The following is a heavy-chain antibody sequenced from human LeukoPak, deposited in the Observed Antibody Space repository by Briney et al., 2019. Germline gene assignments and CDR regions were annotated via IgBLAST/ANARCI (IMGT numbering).Heavy chain of an antibody. V-gene: IGHV4-59*01. D-gene: IGHD3-10*01. J-gene: IGHJ5*02. Sequence: SETLSLTCTVSGGSISSYYWSWIRQPPGKGLEWIGYIYYSGSTNYNPPLKSRVTISVDTSKNQFSLKLSSVTAAVTAVYYCAGGWFGEFESWFDPWGQGTLVTVSS. CDR2: IYYSGST. CDR3: AGGWFGEFESWFDP. CDR1: GGSISSYY.